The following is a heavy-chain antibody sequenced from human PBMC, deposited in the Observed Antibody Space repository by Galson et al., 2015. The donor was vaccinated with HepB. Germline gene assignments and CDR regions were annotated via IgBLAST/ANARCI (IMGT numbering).Heavy chain of an antibody. CDR1: GFTFSGSA. CDR3: TRLGDLSGYSSL. Sequence: SLRLSCAASGFTFSGSAIHWVRQTSGRGLEWVGRIGSKANSYATAYAASVKGRFTISSDDSKNTAYMQMNSLKTEDTAVYYCTRLGDLSGYSSLWGQGTLVTVSS. J-gene: IGHJ4*02. V-gene: IGHV3-73*01. D-gene: IGHD6-13*01. CDR2: IGSKANSYAT.